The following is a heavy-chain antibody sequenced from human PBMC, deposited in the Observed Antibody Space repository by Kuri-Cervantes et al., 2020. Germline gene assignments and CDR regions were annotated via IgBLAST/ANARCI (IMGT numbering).Heavy chain of an antibody. CDR2: ISYDGSNK. D-gene: IGHD5-24*01. CDR3: ARVEGKSDAFDI. V-gene: IGHV3-30-3*01. Sequence: GESLKISCAASGFAFSSYAMHWVRQAPGKGLEWVAVISYDGSNKYYADSVKGRFTISRDNSKNTLYLQMYSLRAEDTAVYYCARVEGKSDAFDIWGQGTMVTVSS. CDR1: GFAFSSYA. J-gene: IGHJ3*02.